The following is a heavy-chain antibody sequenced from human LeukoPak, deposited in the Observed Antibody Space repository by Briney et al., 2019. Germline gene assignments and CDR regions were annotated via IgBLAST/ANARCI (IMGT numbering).Heavy chain of an antibody. CDR1: GFTFSSYA. CDR2: INLDGTDI. J-gene: IGHJ3*02. Sequence: PGGSLRLSCAASGFTFSSYAMSWVRQAPGKGLEWISFINLDGTDIHYGESVKGRFTISRDNAKNSLYLQMHTLRAEDTAVYYCAGDGVGVLPGDAFDIWSQGTMVTVSS. CDR3: AGDGVGVLPGDAFDI. V-gene: IGHV3-21*05. D-gene: IGHD1-26*01.